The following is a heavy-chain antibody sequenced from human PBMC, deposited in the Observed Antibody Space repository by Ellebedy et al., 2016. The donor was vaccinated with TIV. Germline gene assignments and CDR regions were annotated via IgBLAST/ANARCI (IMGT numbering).Heavy chain of an antibody. V-gene: IGHV3-15*01. J-gene: IGHJ4*02. CDR3: TTVYRYNYDSV. Sequence: GGSLRLSCAASGFTFSNAWMNWVRQAPGKGLDWVGRITSKTDGGAADYAAPVKGRFTISRDDSKNTLYLQMNSLKTEDTAVYFCTTVYRYNYDSVWGQGTLVTVSS. CDR1: GFTFSNAW. D-gene: IGHD5-18*01. CDR2: ITSKTDGGAA.